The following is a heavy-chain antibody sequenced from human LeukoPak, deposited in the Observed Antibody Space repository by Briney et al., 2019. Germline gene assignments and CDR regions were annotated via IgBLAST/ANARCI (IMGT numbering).Heavy chain of an antibody. CDR2: IYYSGST. D-gene: IGHD2-15*01. Sequence: SETLSLTCTVSGGSISSYYWSWIRQPPGKGLEWIGYIYYSGSTNYDPSLKSRVTISVDTSKNQFSLKLSSVTAADTAVYYCARDKGCSGGSCCSDDAFDIWGQGTMVTVSS. CDR1: GGSISSYY. CDR3: ARDKGCSGGSCCSDDAFDI. J-gene: IGHJ3*02. V-gene: IGHV4-59*01.